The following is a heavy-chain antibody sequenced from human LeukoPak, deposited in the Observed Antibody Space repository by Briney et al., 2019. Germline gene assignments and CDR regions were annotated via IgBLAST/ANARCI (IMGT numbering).Heavy chain of an antibody. Sequence: SETLSLTCTVSDGSISSYYWSWIRQSPGKGLEWLGYIYYSGSTTYNPSIKSRVTISVDTSKNQFSLKLSSVTAADTAVYYCARGYCRGTSCNRYTFDMWGQGTMVTVSS. CDR1: DGSISSYY. CDR2: IYYSGST. CDR3: ARGYCRGTSCNRYTFDM. D-gene: IGHD2-2*01. J-gene: IGHJ3*02. V-gene: IGHV4-59*01.